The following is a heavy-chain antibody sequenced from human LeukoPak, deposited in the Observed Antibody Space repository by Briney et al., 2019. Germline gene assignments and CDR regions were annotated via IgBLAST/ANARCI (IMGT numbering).Heavy chain of an antibody. Sequence: GGSLRPSCAASGFTFSSYAMSWVRQAPGKGLEWVSIISGSGGTTYYADSVKGRFTISRDNSKNTLYLQMNSLRAEDTAVYYCAKDRLRYCSGGNCYSPVDYWGQGTLVTVSS. V-gene: IGHV3-23*01. CDR1: GFTFSSYA. J-gene: IGHJ4*02. CDR3: AKDRLRYCSGGNCYSPVDY. CDR2: ISGSGGTT. D-gene: IGHD2-15*01.